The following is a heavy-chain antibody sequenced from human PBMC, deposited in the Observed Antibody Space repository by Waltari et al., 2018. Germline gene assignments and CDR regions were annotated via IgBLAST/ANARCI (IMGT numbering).Heavy chain of an antibody. CDR1: GFTFSSYA. Sequence: EVQLLESGGGLVQPGGSLRLSCAASGFTFSSYAMSWVRQAPGKGLEWGSAISGSGGSTYYADSVKGRFTISRDKSKNTLYLQMNSLRAEDTAVYYCAKDSSGWYYFDYWGQGTLVTVSS. J-gene: IGHJ4*02. CDR2: ISGSGGST. V-gene: IGHV3-23*01. CDR3: AKDSSGWYYFDY. D-gene: IGHD6-19*01.